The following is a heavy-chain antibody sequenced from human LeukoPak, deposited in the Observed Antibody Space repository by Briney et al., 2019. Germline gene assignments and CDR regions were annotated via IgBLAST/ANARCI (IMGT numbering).Heavy chain of an antibody. J-gene: IGHJ4*02. D-gene: IGHD1-14*01. CDR2: IGSGGVTI. CDR3: ARDRGFSGYFDN. CDR1: GFSFSSYG. V-gene: IGHV3-48*04. Sequence: GGSLRLSCAASGFSFSSYGMNWVRQAPGKGLEWVSFIGSGGVTIYYADSVEGRFTTSRDNAKNSLSLQMNGLRAEDTAVYYCARDRGFSGYFDNWGQGALVTVSS.